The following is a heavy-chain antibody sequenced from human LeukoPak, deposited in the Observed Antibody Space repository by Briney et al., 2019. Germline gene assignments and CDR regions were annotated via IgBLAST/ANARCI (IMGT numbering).Heavy chain of an antibody. V-gene: IGHV4-59*01. CDR3: ARGLRGWNFDY. D-gene: IGHD6-19*01. J-gene: IGHJ4*02. CDR1: GGSISSYY. Sequence: SETLSLTCTVSGGSISSYYWSWIRQPPGKGLEWIGYIYYSGSTNYNPSLKSRVTISVDTSKNQLSLKLSSVTAADTAMYYCARGLRGWNFDYWGQGTQVTVSS. CDR2: IYYSGST.